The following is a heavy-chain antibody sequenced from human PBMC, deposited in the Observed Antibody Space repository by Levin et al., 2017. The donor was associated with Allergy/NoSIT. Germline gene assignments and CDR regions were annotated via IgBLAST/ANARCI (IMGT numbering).Heavy chain of an antibody. CDR1: GGSFSGYY. V-gene: IGHV4-34*01. CDR2: INHSGST. Sequence: GSLRLSCAVYGGSFSGYYWSWIRQPPGKGLEWIGEINHSGSTNYNPSLKSRVTISVDTSKNQFSLKLSSVTAADTAVYYCARRRSRDGYNFDYWGQGTLVTVSS. D-gene: IGHD5-24*01. CDR3: ARRRSRDGYNFDY. J-gene: IGHJ4*02.